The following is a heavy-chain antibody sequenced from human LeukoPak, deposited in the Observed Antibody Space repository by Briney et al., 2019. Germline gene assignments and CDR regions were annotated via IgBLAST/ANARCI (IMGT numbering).Heavy chain of an antibody. CDR3: ARQQLSQLYYFDN. V-gene: IGHV4-59*01. D-gene: IGHD6-13*01. Sequence: SETLSLTCTATGGSISSYYWSWIREPPGKGLEWMGYIYYTGSTNYNPSLKSRVTISVNTSKNQFSLKLSSVTAADTAVYYCARQQLSQLYYFDNWGQGTLVTVSS. CDR2: IYYTGST. CDR1: GGSISSYY. J-gene: IGHJ4*02.